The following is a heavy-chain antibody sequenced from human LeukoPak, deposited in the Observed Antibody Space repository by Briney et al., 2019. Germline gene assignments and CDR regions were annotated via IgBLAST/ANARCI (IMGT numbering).Heavy chain of an antibody. V-gene: IGHV4-39*07. CDR3: AREGGALRSWFDP. J-gene: IGHJ5*02. CDR2: IYYSGST. CDR1: YGSISSSSYY. D-gene: IGHD3-16*01. Sequence: PSETLSLTCTVSYGSISSSSYYWGWIRQPPGKGLEWIGSIYYSGSTNYNPSLKSRVTISADTSKNQFSLKLSSVTAADTAVYYCAREGGALRSWFDPWGQGTLVTVSS.